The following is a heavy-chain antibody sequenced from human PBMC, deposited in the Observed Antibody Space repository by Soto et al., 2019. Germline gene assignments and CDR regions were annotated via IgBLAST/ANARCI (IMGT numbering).Heavy chain of an antibody. CDR3: ARDYDFWSGYQYYFDY. J-gene: IGHJ4*02. CDR1: GFTFSSYA. CDR2: ISYDGSNK. V-gene: IGHV3-30-3*01. Sequence: GGSLRLSCAASGFTFSSYAMHWVRQAPGKGLEWVAVISYDGSNKYYADSVKGRFTISRDNSKNTLYLQMNSLRAEDTAVYYCARDYDFWSGYQYYFDYWGQGTLVTVSS. D-gene: IGHD3-3*01.